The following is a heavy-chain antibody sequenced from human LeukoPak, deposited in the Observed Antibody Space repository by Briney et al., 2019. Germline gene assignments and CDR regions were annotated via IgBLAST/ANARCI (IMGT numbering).Heavy chain of an antibody. CDR2: INHSGST. CDR3: VRQSPYENDYGDSPFDY. J-gene: IGHJ4*02. CDR1: GGSFSDYY. D-gene: IGHD4-17*01. Sequence: SETLSLTCAVYGGSFSDYYWNWIRQSPGKGLEWIGEINHSGSTNYNPSLKSRVTISVDTSKNQFSLKLSSVTAADTAVYYCVRQSPYENDYGDSPFDYWGQGTLVTVSS. V-gene: IGHV4-34*09.